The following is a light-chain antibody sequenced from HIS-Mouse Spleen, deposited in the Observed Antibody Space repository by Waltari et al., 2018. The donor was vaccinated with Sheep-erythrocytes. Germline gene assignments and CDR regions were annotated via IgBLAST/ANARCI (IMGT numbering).Light chain of an antibody. J-gene: IGKJ2*01. CDR1: QSISSW. Sequence: DLQMTQSPSTLSASVGDRVTITCRTSQSISSWLAWYQQKPGKAPKLPIYKASSLESGVPSRFSGSGSGTEFTLTISSLQPDDFATYYCQQYNSYSFGQGTKLEIK. V-gene: IGKV1-5*03. CDR2: KAS. CDR3: QQYNSYS.